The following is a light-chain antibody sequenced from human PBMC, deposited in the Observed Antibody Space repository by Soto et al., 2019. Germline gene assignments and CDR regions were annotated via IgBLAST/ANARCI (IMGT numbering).Light chain of an antibody. V-gene: IGLV2-23*02. CDR2: AVS. Sequence: QSALTQPASVSGSPGQSITVSCTGTSSDIGSYNLVSWCQHHPGKAPKLMIYAVSKRPSGVSSRFSGSKSGNTASLTISGLQAEDEADYFCCSYAGSSTLLFGGGTKLTVL. J-gene: IGLJ3*02. CDR3: CSYAGSSTLL. CDR1: SSDIGSYNL.